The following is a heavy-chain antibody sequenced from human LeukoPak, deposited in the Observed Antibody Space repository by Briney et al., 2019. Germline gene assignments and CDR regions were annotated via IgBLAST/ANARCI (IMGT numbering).Heavy chain of an antibody. CDR1: GGTFSSYA. D-gene: IGHD4-23*01. Sequence: ASVKVSCKASGGTFSSYAISWVRQAPGQGLEWMGGIIPIFGTANYAQKFQGRVTITTDESTSTAYMELSSLRSEDAAVYYCARAYGGNSGPFDYWRQGTMVTVSS. J-gene: IGHJ4*02. V-gene: IGHV1-69*05. CDR3: ARAYGGNSGPFDY. CDR2: IIPIFGTA.